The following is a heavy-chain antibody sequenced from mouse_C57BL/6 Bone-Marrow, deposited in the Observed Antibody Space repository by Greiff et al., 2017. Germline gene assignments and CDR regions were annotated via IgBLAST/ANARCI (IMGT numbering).Heavy chain of an antibody. CDR2: ISYDGSN. Sequence: EVQLQQSGPGLVKPSPSLSLTCSVTGYSFTSGYYWNWIRQFPGNKLECMGYISYDGSNNYNPSLKNRNSITRDTSKNQFFLKLNSVTTEDTATYYCARRNGGFAYGGQGTRVTVSA. CDR1: GYSFTSGYY. V-gene: IGHV3-6*01. CDR3: ARRNGGFAY. J-gene: IGHJ3*01.